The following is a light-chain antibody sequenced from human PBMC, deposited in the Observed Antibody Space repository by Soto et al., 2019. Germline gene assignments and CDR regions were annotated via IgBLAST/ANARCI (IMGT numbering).Light chain of an antibody. CDR2: AAS. Sequence: DTQMTQSPSSLSASVGDSVAITCRASRSIGNYLNWYQQKPGKAPKLLIYAASSLHSGVPTRFSGSGSGTEFTLTIRSLQPEDFATYYCQQGFSTLTFGGGTKVEIK. J-gene: IGKJ4*01. V-gene: IGKV1-39*01. CDR1: RSIGNY. CDR3: QQGFSTLT.